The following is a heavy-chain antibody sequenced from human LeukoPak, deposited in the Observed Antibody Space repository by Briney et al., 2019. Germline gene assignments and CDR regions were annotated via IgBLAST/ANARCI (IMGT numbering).Heavy chain of an antibody. V-gene: IGHV1-18*01. Sequence: ASVKVSCKASGYTFTNYGISWVRQAPGQGLEWVGWISAYNGNTNYAEKVQGRVTMTTDTSTSTAYMELRSLRSDDTAVYYCARYYDSSGYYEDYCGHGTLVTVSS. J-gene: IGHJ4*01. CDR1: GYTFTNYG. CDR3: ARYYDSSGYYEDY. D-gene: IGHD3-22*01. CDR2: ISAYNGNT.